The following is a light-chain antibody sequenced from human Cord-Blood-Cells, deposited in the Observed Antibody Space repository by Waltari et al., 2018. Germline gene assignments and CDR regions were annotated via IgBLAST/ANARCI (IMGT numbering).Light chain of an antibody. CDR3: QSYDSSNQV. CDR1: SGSIASNA. CDR2: EDN. Sequence: NFMLTQPHSVSESPGKTLTISCTRSSGSIASNAVQLYQQRPGSSPTTVIDEDNQRPSGVPDRFSGSIDSSSNSASLTISGLKTEDEADYYCQSYDSSNQVFGGGTKLTVL. J-gene: IGLJ3*02. V-gene: IGLV6-57*01.